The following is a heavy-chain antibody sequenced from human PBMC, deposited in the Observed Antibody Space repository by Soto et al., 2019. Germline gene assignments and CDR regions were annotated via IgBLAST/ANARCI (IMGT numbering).Heavy chain of an antibody. CDR2: ISAYNGNT. CDR3: ARDGSFYGGNSEYFQH. J-gene: IGHJ1*01. V-gene: IGHV1-18*01. D-gene: IGHD4-17*01. CDR1: GYTFTNYG. Sequence: ASVKVSCKASGYTFTNYGITWVRQAPGQGLEWMGWISAYNGNTNYTQKLQGRVTMTTDTSTSTAYMELRSLRSDDTAVYYCARDGSFYGGNSEYFQHWGQGTLVTVSS.